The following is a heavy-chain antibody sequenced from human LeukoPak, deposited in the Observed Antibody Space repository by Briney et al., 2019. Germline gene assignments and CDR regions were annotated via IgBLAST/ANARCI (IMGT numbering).Heavy chain of an antibody. CDR1: GFTFSDYY. Sequence: GGSLRLSCAASGFTFSDYYMSWIRQAPGKGLEWVSYISSSGSTIYYADSVKGRFTISRDNAKNSLYLQMNSLRAEDTAVYYCTRALRDYGSESYRPYYFDYWGQGTLVTVSS. D-gene: IGHD3-10*01. V-gene: IGHV3-11*01. CDR3: TRALRDYGSESYRPYYFDY. J-gene: IGHJ4*02. CDR2: ISSSGSTI.